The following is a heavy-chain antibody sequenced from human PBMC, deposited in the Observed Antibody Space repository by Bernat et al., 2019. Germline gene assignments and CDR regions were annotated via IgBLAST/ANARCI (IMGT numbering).Heavy chain of an antibody. CDR1: GFTFNTYG. V-gene: IGHV3-23*04. CDR3: AKALLRYCSGGTCYPNWYFDL. D-gene: IGHD2-15*01. Sequence: EVQLVESGGGLVQPGGSLRLSCAASGFTFNTYGMTWVRQAPGKGLGWVSVISGSGGSTYYADSVKGRFTISRDNSKNTLSLQMNSLRAEDTAIYYCAKALLRYCSGGTCYPNWYFDLWGRGTLVTVSS. J-gene: IGHJ2*01. CDR2: ISGSGGST.